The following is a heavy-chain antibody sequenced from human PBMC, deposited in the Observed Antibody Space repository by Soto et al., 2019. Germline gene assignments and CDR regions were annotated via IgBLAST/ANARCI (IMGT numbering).Heavy chain of an antibody. J-gene: IGHJ3*02. V-gene: IGHV4-59*08. CDR1: GGSISSYY. CDR3: ARPRNYAFDI. CDR2: IYHTKNT. Sequence: NPSETLSLTCTVSGGSISSYYWSWIRQPPVKGLEWIGSIYHTKNTNYNPSLKSRVTISADTSRNQFSLRLSSVSAADTAVYYCARPRNYAFDIWGPGTMVTVSS.